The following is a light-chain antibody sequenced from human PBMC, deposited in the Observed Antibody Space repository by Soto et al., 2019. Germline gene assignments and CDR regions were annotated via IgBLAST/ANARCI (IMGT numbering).Light chain of an antibody. Sequence: QSALTQPHSASGSPGQSVTISCTGTSSDVGGCNYVSWYQQHPGKAPILMIFEVSKRPSGVPDRFAGSKSGNTASLAVSGLQAEDEADYYCSSFAGSNNFGVFGTGTKLTVL. V-gene: IGLV2-8*01. CDR2: EVS. CDR3: SSFAGSNNFGV. CDR1: SSDVGGCNY. J-gene: IGLJ1*01.